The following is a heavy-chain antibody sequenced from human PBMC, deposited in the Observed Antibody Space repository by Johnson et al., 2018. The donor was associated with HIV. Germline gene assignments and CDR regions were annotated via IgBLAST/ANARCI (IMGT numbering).Heavy chain of an antibody. J-gene: IGHJ3*02. V-gene: IGHV3-66*01. Sequence: VQVVESGGGLVQPGGSLTLSCAASGFTVSNNYMTWVRQAPERGLEWLSVIHRGGSTAYADSVKGRFTVSRDTSKNTLYLQMNSLTAGDTAVYYCARTRSGSFPHSDPFDTWGQGTMVTVSS. CDR3: ARTRSGSFPHSDPFDT. CDR1: GFTVSNNY. CDR2: IHRGGST. D-gene: IGHD1-26*01.